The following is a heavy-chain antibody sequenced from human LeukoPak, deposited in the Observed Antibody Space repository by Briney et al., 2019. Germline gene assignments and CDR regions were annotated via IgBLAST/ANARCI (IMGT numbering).Heavy chain of an antibody. CDR1: GYTFTGYY. D-gene: IGHD5-18*01. V-gene: IGHV1-2*02. Sequence: ASVKVSCKASGYTFTGYYMHWVRQAPGQGLEWMGWINPNSGGTNYAQKFQGRVTMTRDTSISTAYMELSRLRSDDTAVYYCAGVPRRGYSYGWSYWGQGTLVTVSS. CDR3: AGVPRRGYSYGWSY. J-gene: IGHJ4*02. CDR2: INPNSGGT.